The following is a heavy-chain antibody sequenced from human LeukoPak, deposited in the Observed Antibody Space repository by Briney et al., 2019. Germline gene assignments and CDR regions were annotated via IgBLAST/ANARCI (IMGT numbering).Heavy chain of an antibody. CDR3: ARVRAVADIDYYYYMDV. CDR2: IYSGGST. V-gene: IGHV3-53*01. D-gene: IGHD6-19*01. CDR1: GFTVSSNY. J-gene: IGHJ6*03. Sequence: PGGSLRLSCAASGFTVSSNYMSWVRQAPGKGLEWVSVIYSGGSTYYADSVKGRFTISRDNSKNTLYLQMNSLRAEDTAVYYCARVRAVADIDYYYYMDVWGKGTTVTVSS.